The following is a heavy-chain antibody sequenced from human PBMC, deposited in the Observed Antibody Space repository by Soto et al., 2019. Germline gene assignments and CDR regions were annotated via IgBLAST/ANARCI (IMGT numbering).Heavy chain of an antibody. J-gene: IGHJ3*02. V-gene: IGHV3-30-3*01. CDR2: ISYDGSNK. Sequence: QVQLVESGGGVVQPGRSLRLSCAAFGFTFSTYAMHWVRQAPGKGLDWVAVISYDGSNKYYADSVKGRFTISRDNSTNTLYLQMNSLRAEDTTVYYCARGGPYYYDSSDWGAFHIWGQGTMVTVSS. CDR1: GFTFSTYA. CDR3: ARGGPYYYDSSDWGAFHI. D-gene: IGHD3-22*01.